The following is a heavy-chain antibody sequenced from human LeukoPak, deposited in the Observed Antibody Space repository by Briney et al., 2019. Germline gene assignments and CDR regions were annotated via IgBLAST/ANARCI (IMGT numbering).Heavy chain of an antibody. D-gene: IGHD5-18*01. Sequence: PSETLSLTCAVYGGSFSGYYWSWIRQPPGKGLEWTGEINHSGSINYNPSLKSRVTISVDTSKNQFSLKLSSVTAADTAVYYCARGGYSYGYSYWGQGTLVTVSS. CDR1: GGSFSGYY. V-gene: IGHV4-34*01. CDR3: ARGGYSYGYSY. CDR2: INHSGSI. J-gene: IGHJ4*02.